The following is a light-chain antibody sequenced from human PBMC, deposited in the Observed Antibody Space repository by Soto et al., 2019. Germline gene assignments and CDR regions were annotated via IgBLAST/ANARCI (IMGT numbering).Light chain of an antibody. CDR3: QQLNSYPIT. CDR1: QGISSY. CDR2: AAS. J-gene: IGKJ5*01. V-gene: IGKV1-9*01. Sequence: DIQLTQSPSLLSASVGDRVTITCRASQGISSYLAWYQHKPGKAPKLLIYAASTFQSGVPSGFSGSGSGTEFTLTLSSLQPEDFATYYGQQLNSYPITYGQRTRLDLK.